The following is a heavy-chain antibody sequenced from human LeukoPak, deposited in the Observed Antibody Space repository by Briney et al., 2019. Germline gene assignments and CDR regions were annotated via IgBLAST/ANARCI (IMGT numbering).Heavy chain of an antibody. Sequence: SETLSLTCTVSGGSISSGGYYWSWIRQHPGKGLEWIGYIYYSGSTYYNPSLKSRVTISVDTSKNQFSLRLTSVTAADTALYFCARVGDYYDSSGSLYYFQYWGQGSLVTVSS. D-gene: IGHD3-22*01. J-gene: IGHJ4*02. CDR1: GGSISSGGYY. CDR3: ARVGDYYDSSGSLYYFQY. CDR2: IYYSGST. V-gene: IGHV4-31*03.